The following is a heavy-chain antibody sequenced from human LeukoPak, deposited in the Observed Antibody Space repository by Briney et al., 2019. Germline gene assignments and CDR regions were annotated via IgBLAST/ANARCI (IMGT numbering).Heavy chain of an antibody. V-gene: IGHV1-69*13. CDR1: GGTLSTYA. CDR3: ASAPKGIAVPFDY. CDR2: VIPMFGTV. D-gene: IGHD6-19*01. J-gene: IGHJ4*02. Sequence: SVKVSCKPSGGTLSTYAISWVRQAPGQGPQWMGGVIPMFGTVRYAQKFQGRVTITADDSTSTAYMELSSLRFEDTAVYYCASAPKGIAVPFDYWGQGTLVTVSS.